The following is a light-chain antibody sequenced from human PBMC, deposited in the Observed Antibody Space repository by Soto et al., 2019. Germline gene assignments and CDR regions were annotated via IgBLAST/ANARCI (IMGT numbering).Light chain of an antibody. Sequence: DIQLPQSPSSLSASVGDKVTITCRASQSIRSYLNWVQQKPGKAPKLLIYDASSLESGVPSRFSGSGSGTEFTLTISSLQPEDFATYYCLQHNTYPRTFGQGTKVDIK. J-gene: IGKJ1*01. CDR2: DAS. CDR3: LQHNTYPRT. CDR1: QSIRSY. V-gene: IGKV1-17*01.